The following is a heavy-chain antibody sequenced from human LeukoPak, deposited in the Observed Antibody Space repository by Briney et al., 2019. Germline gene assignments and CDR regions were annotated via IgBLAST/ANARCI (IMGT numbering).Heavy chain of an antibody. Sequence: PSETLSLTCTVSGDSISRYYWSWIRQPPGKGLEWIGYIYYTGTTNYNPSLKSRVTITVDTSKNQFSLRLSSVTAADTAVYYCARAYYYDSSGYLSPGPTYYYYGMDVWGQGTTVTVSS. D-gene: IGHD3-22*01. V-gene: IGHV4-59*01. J-gene: IGHJ6*02. CDR1: GDSISRYY. CDR2: IYYTGTT. CDR3: ARAYYYDSSGYLSPGPTYYYYGMDV.